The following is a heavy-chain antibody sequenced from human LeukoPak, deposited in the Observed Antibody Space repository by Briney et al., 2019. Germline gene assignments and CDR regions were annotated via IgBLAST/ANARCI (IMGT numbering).Heavy chain of an antibody. D-gene: IGHD6-13*01. Sequence: GGSLRLSCAASGFTFSSYGMHWVRQAPGKGLEWVALISYDGSNKYFADSVKGRFTISRDNSKNTLYLQTHSLRAEDTAVNYCAKDNVAAAGRYFDYWGQGTLVTVSS. J-gene: IGHJ4*02. CDR3: AKDNVAAAGRYFDY. CDR1: GFTFSSYG. CDR2: ISYDGSNK. V-gene: IGHV3-30*18.